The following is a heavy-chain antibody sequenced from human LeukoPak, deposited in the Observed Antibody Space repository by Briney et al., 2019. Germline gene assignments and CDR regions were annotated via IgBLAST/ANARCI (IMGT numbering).Heavy chain of an antibody. D-gene: IGHD5-12*01. V-gene: IGHV1-2*02. J-gene: IGHJ4*02. CDR3: ARVAKRAVATQPLDY. CDR1: GYTFTGYY. CDR2: INPNSGGT. Sequence: ASVKVSCKASGYTFTGYYMHWVRRAPGQGLEWRGWINPNSGGTNYAQKFQGRVTMTGDTSISTAYMELSRLRSDDTAVYYCARVAKRAVATQPLDYWGQGTLVTVSS.